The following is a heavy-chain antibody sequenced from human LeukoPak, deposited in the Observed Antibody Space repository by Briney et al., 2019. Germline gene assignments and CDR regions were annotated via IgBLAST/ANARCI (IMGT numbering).Heavy chain of an antibody. CDR1: GDXVSSDSAT. Sequence: SQTLSLTCVISGDXVSSDSATWNWFRQSPSKGLQWLGRTYYRSKWYNDYAESVKSRITINPDTSKNQFSLQLNSVTPEDTAVYYCARESGYGIVDYWGQGTLITVSS. D-gene: IGHD2-8*01. CDR2: TYYRSKWYN. V-gene: IGHV6-1*01. CDR3: ARESGYGIVDY. J-gene: IGHJ4*02.